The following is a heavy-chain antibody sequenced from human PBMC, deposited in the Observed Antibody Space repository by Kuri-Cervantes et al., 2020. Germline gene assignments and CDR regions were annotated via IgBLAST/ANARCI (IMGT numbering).Heavy chain of an antibody. CDR3: ARDYPYYDILTGSWEGYWFDP. J-gene: IGHJ5*02. D-gene: IGHD3-9*01. CDR2: ISSSSSTI. Sequence: GESLKISCAASGFTFSSYWMSWVRQAPGKGLEWVSYISSSSSTIYYADSVKGRFTISRDNAKNSLYLQMNSLRAEDTAVYYCARDYPYYDILTGSWEGYWFDPWGQGTLVTVSS. CDR1: GFTFSSYW. V-gene: IGHV3-48*01.